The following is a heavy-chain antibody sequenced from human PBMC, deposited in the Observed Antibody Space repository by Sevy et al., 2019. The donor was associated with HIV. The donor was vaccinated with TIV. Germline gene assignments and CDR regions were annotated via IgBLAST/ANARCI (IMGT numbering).Heavy chain of an antibody. D-gene: IGHD2-15*01. CDR2: ISHSSTTI. CDR1: GFTFSSYS. V-gene: IGHV3-48*01. J-gene: IGHJ4*02. CDR3: ARAPPYSGLDY. Sequence: GGSLRLSCAASGFTFSSYSMNWVRQAPGKGLEWVSYISHSSTTIYYAVSVKGRFTISRDTAKNSLYLQMHSLRAEDTAVYDGARAPPYSGLDYWGRGTLVTVSS.